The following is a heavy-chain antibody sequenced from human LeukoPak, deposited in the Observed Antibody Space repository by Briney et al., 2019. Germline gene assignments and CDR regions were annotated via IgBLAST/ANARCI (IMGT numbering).Heavy chain of an antibody. CDR3: AREEYDN. CDR1: GFTFSSYW. CDR2: INTDGSTT. V-gene: IGHV3-74*01. D-gene: IGHD2/OR15-2a*01. J-gene: IGHJ4*02. Sequence: GGSLRLSCEASGFTFSSYWMHWVRQAPGKGLVWVSRINTDGSTTNYADSVKGRFTIYRDNAKNTLYLRMNSLRADDTAVYFCAREEYDNWGQGTLVTVSS.